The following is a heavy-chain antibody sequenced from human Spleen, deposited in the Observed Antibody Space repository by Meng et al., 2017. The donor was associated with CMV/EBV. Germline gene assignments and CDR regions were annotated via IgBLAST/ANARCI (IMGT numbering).Heavy chain of an antibody. J-gene: IGHJ4*02. Sequence: ASVKVSCKASGYTFTGYYIHWVRQAPGQGLEWMAWLNPNSGATRYAQKFQGRVTMTGDTSLSTAYMEMSSLRSDDTAVYYCARVGNWKGVDYWGQGTLVTVSS. D-gene: IGHD1-20*01. CDR1: GYTFTGYY. CDR2: LNPNSGAT. CDR3: ARVGNWKGVDY. V-gene: IGHV1-2*02.